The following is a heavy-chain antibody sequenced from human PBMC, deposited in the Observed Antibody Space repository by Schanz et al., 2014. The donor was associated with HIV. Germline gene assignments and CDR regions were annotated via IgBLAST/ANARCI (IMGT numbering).Heavy chain of an antibody. CDR1: GYTFISYG. J-gene: IGHJ4*02. Sequence: QVHLVQSGAEVKKPGASVKVSCKASGYTFISYGITWVRQAPGQGLEWMGWISAYNGNTNYAQNLQGRVTMTADTFTSTAYMELRSLTSDDTAVYYCARGYCSGGTCYSGDYWGQGTLVTVSS. D-gene: IGHD2-15*01. CDR2: ISAYNGNT. CDR3: ARGYCSGGTCYSGDY. V-gene: IGHV1-18*01.